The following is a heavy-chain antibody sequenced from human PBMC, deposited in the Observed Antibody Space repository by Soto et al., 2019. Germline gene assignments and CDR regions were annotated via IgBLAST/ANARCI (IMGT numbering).Heavy chain of an antibody. V-gene: IGHV3-30*03. Sequence: PGGSLRLSCAASGFTFSSYGMHWVRQAPGKGLKWVAVISYDGSNKYYADSVKGRFTISRDNSKNTLYLQMNSLRAEDTAVYYCATAAGPYYYYGMDVWGQGTTVTVSS. CDR3: ATAAGPYYYYGMDV. D-gene: IGHD6-13*01. J-gene: IGHJ6*02. CDR2: ISYDGSNK. CDR1: GFTFSSYG.